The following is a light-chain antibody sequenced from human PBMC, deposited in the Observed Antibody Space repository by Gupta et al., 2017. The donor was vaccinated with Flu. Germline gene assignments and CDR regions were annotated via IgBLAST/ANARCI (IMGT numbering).Light chain of an antibody. Sequence: DIVLTQSPGTLSLSPGERATLSCRASQSISGFYLAWYQQKPVQAPRLLIYGASSRATGIPDRFSGSGSGTDFTLTINRLEPEDFAVYYCQQYAGSPTWTFGQGTKVEIK. CDR3: QQYAGSPTWT. CDR1: QSISGFY. J-gene: IGKJ1*01. V-gene: IGKV3-20*01. CDR2: GAS.